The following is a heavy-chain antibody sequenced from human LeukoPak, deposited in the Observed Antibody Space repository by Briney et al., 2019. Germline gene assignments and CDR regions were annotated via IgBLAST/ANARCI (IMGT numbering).Heavy chain of an antibody. V-gene: IGHV3-30-3*01. D-gene: IGHD2-2*02. J-gene: IGHJ4*02. CDR3: ARGWDRDCTSTSCYIAYN. Sequence: PGGSLRLSCAASGFIFSNYVMNWVRQPPGKGLEWVAVISYDGSNKYYADSVKGRFTISRDNSKNTLYLQMNSLRAEDTAVYYCARGWDRDCTSTSCYIAYNWGQGTLVSVSS. CDR2: ISYDGSNK. CDR1: GFIFSNYV.